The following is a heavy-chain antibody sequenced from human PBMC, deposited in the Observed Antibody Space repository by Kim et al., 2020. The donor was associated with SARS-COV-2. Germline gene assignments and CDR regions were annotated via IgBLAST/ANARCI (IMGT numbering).Heavy chain of an antibody. CDR3: ARDKGSGLLWLGGDSYFQH. CDR1: GFTFSSYS. J-gene: IGHJ1*01. V-gene: IGHV3-21*01. CDR2: ISSSSSYI. D-gene: IGHD3-10*01. Sequence: GGSLRLSCAASGFTFSSYSMNWVRQAPGKGLEWVSSISSSSSYIYYADSVKGRFTISRDNAKNSLYLQMNSLRAEDTAVYYCARDKGSGLLWLGGDSYFQHWGQGTLVTVSS.